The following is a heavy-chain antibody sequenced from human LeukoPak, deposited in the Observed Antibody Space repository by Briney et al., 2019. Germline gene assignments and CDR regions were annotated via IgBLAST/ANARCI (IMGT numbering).Heavy chain of an antibody. CDR1: GFTFSTYA. CDR3: ARTALRYYGSGSLSLDVFDI. Sequence: PGGSLRLSCAASGFTFSTYAMHWVRQAPGKGLEWVVAITSDGSKKYYADSVKGRITISRDNSKSSLYLQMNSLTPEDTAVYYCARTALRYYGSGSLSLDVFDIWGQGTMVTVSS. V-gene: IGHV3-30-3*01. D-gene: IGHD3-10*01. CDR2: ITSDGSKK. J-gene: IGHJ3*02.